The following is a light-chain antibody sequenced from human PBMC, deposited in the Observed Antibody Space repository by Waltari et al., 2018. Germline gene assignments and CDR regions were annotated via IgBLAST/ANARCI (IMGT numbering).Light chain of an antibody. CDR3: CSYAGSSTLV. CDR2: EGS. Sequence: QSALTQPASVSGSPGQSITISCTGTRSDVGSYNLVSWYQQHPGKAPKLMIYEGSKRPSGVSNRFSGSKSGNTASLTISGLQAGDEADYYCCSYAGSSTLVFGGGTKLTVL. CDR1: RSDVGSYNL. V-gene: IGLV2-23*01. J-gene: IGLJ2*01.